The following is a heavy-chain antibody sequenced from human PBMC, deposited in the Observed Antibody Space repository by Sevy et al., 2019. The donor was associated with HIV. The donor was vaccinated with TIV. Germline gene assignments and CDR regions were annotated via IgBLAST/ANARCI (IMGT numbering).Heavy chain of an antibody. V-gene: IGHV3-11*04. Sequence: GGSLRLSCAASGFIFSDYYWGWIRQAPGKGLERVSHISPSAKTTYYADSVKGRFTISRDNTKKSLYLQMNSLRAEDTAVYYCAGGKYWFDPWSQGTLVTVSS. CDR1: GFIFSDYY. J-gene: IGHJ5*02. CDR2: ISPSAKTT. CDR3: AGGKYWFDP. D-gene: IGHD6-6*01.